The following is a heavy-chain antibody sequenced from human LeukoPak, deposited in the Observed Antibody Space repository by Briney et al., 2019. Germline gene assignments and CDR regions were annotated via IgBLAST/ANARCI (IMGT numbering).Heavy chain of an antibody. CDR1: GGSMTNYY. V-gene: IGHV4-59*08. J-gene: IGHJ6*02. CDR3: ARLSGPSGGPVSFFGLDV. Sequence: TETLSLTCTVSGGSMTNYYWSWIRQPPGKGLEWIGHIYYRGDTKYNPSLKSRVTISLDTSKQQFSLRLTSVSAADTAAYYCARLSGPSGGPVSFFGLDVWGQGTTVAVFS. CDR2: IYYRGDT. D-gene: IGHD6-19*01.